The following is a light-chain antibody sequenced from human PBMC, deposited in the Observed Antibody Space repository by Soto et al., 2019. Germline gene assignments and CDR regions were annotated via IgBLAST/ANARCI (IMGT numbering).Light chain of an antibody. J-gene: IGKJ2*01. V-gene: IGKV3-15*01. CDR1: ESVGTK. Sequence: IVMTQSPATLSVSPGERATLTYRASESVGTKVAWYQQKSGQAPGLLIYDASTRATGIPARFSGSGSGTEFNLTISSLQSEDFAIYYCQQYDNWPPYTFGQGTKLEIK. CDR2: DAS. CDR3: QQYDNWPPYT.